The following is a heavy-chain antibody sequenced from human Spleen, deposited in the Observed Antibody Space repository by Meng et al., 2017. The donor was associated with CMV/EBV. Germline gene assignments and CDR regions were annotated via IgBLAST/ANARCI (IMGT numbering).Heavy chain of an antibody. J-gene: IGHJ6*02. CDR2: IKPNSGNT. CDR3: ARERFLVPAASPDYYYYGMDV. V-gene: IGHV1-2*02. Sequence: ASVKVSCKASGYFFSDHFMHWVRQAPGQGLEWMGWIKPNSGNTNYAQNFQGRVTMTSDSSTTTAYMELSRLTSDDTAVYYCARERFLVPAASPDYYYYGMDVWGQGTTVTVSS. D-gene: IGHD2-2*01. CDR1: GYFFSDHF.